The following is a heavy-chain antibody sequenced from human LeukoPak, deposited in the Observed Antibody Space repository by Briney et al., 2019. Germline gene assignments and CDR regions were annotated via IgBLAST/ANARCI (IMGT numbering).Heavy chain of an antibody. J-gene: IGHJ4*02. CDR3: ARYDFWSGYYFDY. CDR1: GGSISSFEW. D-gene: IGHD3-3*01. V-gene: IGHV4-4*02. CDR2: IHFNGMT. Sequence: SETLSLTCSVSGGSISSFEWWSWVRQPPGKGLEWIGEIHFNGMTNYNPSLKSRVTMSIDKSKNQFSLNLSSVTAADTAVYYCARYDFWSGYYFDYWGQGTLVTVSS.